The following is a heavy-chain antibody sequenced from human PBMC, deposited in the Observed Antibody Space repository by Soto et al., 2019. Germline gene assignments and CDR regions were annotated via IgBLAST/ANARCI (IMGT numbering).Heavy chain of an antibody. V-gene: IGHV1-8*01. J-gene: IGHJ4*02. CDR1: GYTFATYD. CDR2: MNPNTGNT. CDR3: ARRKERSGPYYLDY. Sequence: QVQLVQSGAEVKKPGASVKVSCKASGYTFATYDFAWARQATGQGLEWMGWMNPNTGNTGYAQAFRGRVTMTRNTSITTAYMELSSLRSEDTAVYFCARRKERSGPYYLDYWGQGTLVTVSS. D-gene: IGHD6-25*01.